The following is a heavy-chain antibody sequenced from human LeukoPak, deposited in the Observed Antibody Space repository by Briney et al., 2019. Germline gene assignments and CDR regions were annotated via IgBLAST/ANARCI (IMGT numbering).Heavy chain of an antibody. V-gene: IGHV3-23*01. CDR3: ARYDFWSGRPLSYYYMDV. CDR2: ISGSGGST. D-gene: IGHD3-3*01. CDR1: GFTFSSYA. Sequence: PGGSLRLSCAASGFTFSSYAMSWVRQAPGKGLEWVSAISGSGGSTYYADSVKGRFTISRDNSKNTLYLQMNSLRAEDTAVYYCARYDFWSGRPLSYYYMDVWGKGTTVTVSS. J-gene: IGHJ6*03.